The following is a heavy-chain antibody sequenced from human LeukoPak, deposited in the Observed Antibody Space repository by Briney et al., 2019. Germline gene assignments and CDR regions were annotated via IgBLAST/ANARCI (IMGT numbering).Heavy chain of an antibody. CDR3: ARVEFGGVIRR. CDR2: IYTSGST. V-gene: IGHV4-61*02. Sequence: PSETLSLTCTVSGGSISSSSYYWSWIRQPAGKGLEWIGRIYTSGSTNYNPSLKSRVTISVDTSKNQFSLKLSSVTAADTAVYYCARVEFGGVIRRWGQGTLVTVSS. CDR1: GGSISSSSYY. J-gene: IGHJ4*02. D-gene: IGHD3-16*02.